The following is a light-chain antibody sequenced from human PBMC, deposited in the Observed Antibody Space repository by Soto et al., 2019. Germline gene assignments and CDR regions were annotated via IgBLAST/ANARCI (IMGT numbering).Light chain of an antibody. CDR2: GAS. CDR1: QSVTTSY. V-gene: IGKV3-20*01. Sequence: ENALTQSPGTLSLSPGERATLSYRARQSVTTSYLAWYQQKPGQAPRILIYGASSRATCIPDRFSGSGSGTDFTLTISRRGREDFAVYYCQQYGSSPYTFGQGPKLEIK. J-gene: IGKJ2*01. CDR3: QQYGSSPYT.